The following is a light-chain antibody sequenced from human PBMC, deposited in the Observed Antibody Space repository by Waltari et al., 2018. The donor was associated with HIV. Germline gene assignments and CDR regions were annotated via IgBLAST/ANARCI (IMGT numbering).Light chain of an antibody. V-gene: IGKV4-1*01. CDR3: QQYFRAPLT. CDR1: QSLLYSSDNKNY. J-gene: IGKJ4*01. Sequence: DIVMTQSPDSLAESLGERATIRCKSSQSLLYSSDNKNYFAWYQQKPGQPPNLLIYWASTRESGVPDRFSGSGSGTDFTLTINNLQAEDVAVYYCQQYFRAPLTFGGGTRVEIK. CDR2: WAS.